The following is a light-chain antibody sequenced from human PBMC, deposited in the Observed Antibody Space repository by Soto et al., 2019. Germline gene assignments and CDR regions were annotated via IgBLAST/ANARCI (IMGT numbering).Light chain of an antibody. V-gene: IGKV3-11*02. J-gene: IGKJ1*01. CDR1: QSVSSY. Sequence: ESVLKQSPATLSFSPGEIATISCRASQSVSSYLAWYHQKPGQAPRLLIYDAANRGTGIPARLSGSGAGRDFTLTISSLVPEDFAVYYGLPRSNWARTVGQGKKGELK. CDR3: LPRSNWART. CDR2: DAA.